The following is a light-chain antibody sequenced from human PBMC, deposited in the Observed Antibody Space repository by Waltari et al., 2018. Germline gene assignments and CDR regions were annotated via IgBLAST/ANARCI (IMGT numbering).Light chain of an antibody. V-gene: IGKV3-15*01. CDR3: QQYENSLGT. CDR2: GAS. J-gene: IGKJ1*01. Sequence: IVMTQSPATLSVFPGDRATLSCRASQSIRSNLAWYQHKPGQAPRLLIYGASTRATGIPARVSGSGSRTEFTLTISSLQSEDFAVYFCQQYENSLGTFGQGTKVEIK. CDR1: QSIRSN.